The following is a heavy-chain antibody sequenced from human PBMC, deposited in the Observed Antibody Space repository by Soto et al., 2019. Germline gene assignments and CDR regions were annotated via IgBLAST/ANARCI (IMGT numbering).Heavy chain of an antibody. CDR2: ISYDGSNK. J-gene: IGHJ6*02. CDR1: GFTFSSYG. V-gene: IGHV3-30*18. CDR3: AKDIYDSSGYSLYYYYGMDV. Sequence: GGSLRLSCAVSGFTFSSYGMHWVRQAPGKGLKWVAIISYDGSNKYYADSVKGRFTISRDNSKNTLYLQMNSLRAEDTAVYYCAKDIYDSSGYSLYYYYGMDVWGQGTSVTVSS. D-gene: IGHD3-22*01.